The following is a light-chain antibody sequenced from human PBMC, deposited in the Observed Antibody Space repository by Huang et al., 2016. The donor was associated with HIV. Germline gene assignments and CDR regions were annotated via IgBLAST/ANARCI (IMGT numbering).Light chain of an antibody. CDR3: QQLDSYPVT. V-gene: IGKV1-9*01. J-gene: IGKJ4*01. Sequence: IQLTQSPSSLSASVGDRVTITCRASHGISHYFAWYQQQPGKAPKLLIYAASTLYTGVPSRFSGSGSGTDFTLTISSLQPEDFATYYCQQLDSYPVTFGGGTKVDIK. CDR2: AAS. CDR1: HGISHY.